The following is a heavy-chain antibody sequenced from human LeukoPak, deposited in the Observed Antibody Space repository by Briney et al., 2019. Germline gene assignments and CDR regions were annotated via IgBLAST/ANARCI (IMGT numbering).Heavy chain of an antibody. CDR3: ARDSYSSSSPPYMDV. Sequence: PGGSLRLSCAASGFTFDNYGINWVRQAPGKGLEWVSRIHWNGGRTGYADSVKGRFTISRDNAKNSLYLQMNSLRAEDTAVYYCARDSYSSSSPPYMDVWGKGTTVTVSS. D-gene: IGHD6-6*01. J-gene: IGHJ6*03. CDR1: GFTFDNYG. V-gene: IGHV3-20*04. CDR2: IHWNGGRT.